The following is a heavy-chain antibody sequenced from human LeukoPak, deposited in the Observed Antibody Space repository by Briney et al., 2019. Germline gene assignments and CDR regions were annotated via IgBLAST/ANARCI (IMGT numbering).Heavy chain of an antibody. J-gene: IGHJ3*02. CDR1: GGSISSYY. Sequence: SETLSLTCTVSGGSISSYYWSWIRQPPGKGLEWIGYIYYSGSTNYNPSLKSRVTISVDTSKSQFSLKLSSVTAADTAVYYCARDSSYSSGSVRDAFDIWGQGTMVTVSS. CDR2: IYYSGST. V-gene: IGHV4-59*01. D-gene: IGHD6-19*01. CDR3: ARDSSYSSGSVRDAFDI.